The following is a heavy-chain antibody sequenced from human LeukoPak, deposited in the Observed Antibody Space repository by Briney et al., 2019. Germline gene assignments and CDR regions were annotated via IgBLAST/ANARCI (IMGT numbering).Heavy chain of an antibody. CDR2: LSGTGDST. D-gene: IGHD6-13*01. CDR3: AKDWGYSSSWSYYFDY. Sequence: QPGGSLRLSCAASGFTFRNYAMSWVRQAPGKGLEWVSTLSGTGDSTYYADSVKGRFTISRDNSKNTLYLQMNSLRAEDTAVYSCAKDWGYSSSWSYYFDYWGQGILVTVSS. J-gene: IGHJ4*02. V-gene: IGHV3-23*01. CDR1: GFTFRNYA.